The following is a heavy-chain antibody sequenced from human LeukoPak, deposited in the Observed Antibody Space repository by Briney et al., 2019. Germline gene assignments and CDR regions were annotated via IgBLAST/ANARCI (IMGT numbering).Heavy chain of an antibody. V-gene: IGHV4-59*01. J-gene: IGHJ4*02. CDR2: IYYSGST. Sequence: SETLSLTCTVSGGSISSYYWSWIRQPPGKGLEWIGYIYYSGSTNYNPSLKSRVTISVDTFKNQFSLKLSSVTAADTAVYYCARGLYYGSGSYYYFDYWGQGTLVTVSS. CDR3: ARGLYYGSGSYYYFDY. CDR1: GGSISSYY. D-gene: IGHD3-10*01.